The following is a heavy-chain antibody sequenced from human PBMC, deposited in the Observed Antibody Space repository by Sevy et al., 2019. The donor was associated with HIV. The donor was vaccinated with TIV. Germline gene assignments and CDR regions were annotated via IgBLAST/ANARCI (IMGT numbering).Heavy chain of an antibody. V-gene: IGHV3-7*01. D-gene: IGHD3-16*02. CDR3: ARALADWGSFHYSS. Sequence: GSLRLSCAASGFTFATYWMTWVRQAPGEGLEWVAYIKQDGTDKYYIDSVKGRFTISRDNGKNSLYLHMSGLRAEDTAVYYCARALADWGSFHYSSWGRGTLVTVSS. CDR2: IKQDGTDK. J-gene: IGHJ4*02. CDR1: GFTFATYW.